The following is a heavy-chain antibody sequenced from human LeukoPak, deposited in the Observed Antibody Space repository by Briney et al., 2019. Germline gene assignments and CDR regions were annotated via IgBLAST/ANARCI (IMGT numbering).Heavy chain of an antibody. Sequence: GGSLRLSCAASGFTFSSYWMTWVRQAPGKGLEWVANIKQDGSEKYYVDSVKGRFTISRDNAKNSLYLQMNSLRAEDTAVYYCARRFCSSISCKFDFWGQGTLVTVPS. CDR3: ARRFCSSISCKFDF. V-gene: IGHV3-7*05. D-gene: IGHD2-2*01. CDR1: GFTFSSYW. CDR2: IKQDGSEK. J-gene: IGHJ4*02.